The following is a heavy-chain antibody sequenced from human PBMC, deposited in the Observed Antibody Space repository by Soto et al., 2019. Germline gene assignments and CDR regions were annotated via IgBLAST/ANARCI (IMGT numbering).Heavy chain of an antibody. CDR3: ATSGDSSSSHYYYGMDV. Sequence: ETLSLTCTVSGGSVSSGSYYWSWIRQPPGKGLEWIGYIYNSGSTKYNPSLKSRVTISIDTSKNQFSLKLTSVTAADTAVYYCATSGDSSSSHYYYGMDVWGQGTTVTVSS. CDR2: IYNSGST. J-gene: IGHJ6*02. CDR1: GGSVSSGSYY. D-gene: IGHD6-13*01. V-gene: IGHV4-61*01.